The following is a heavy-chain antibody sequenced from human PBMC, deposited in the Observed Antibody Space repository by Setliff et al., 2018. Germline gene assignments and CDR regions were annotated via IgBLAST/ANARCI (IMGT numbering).Heavy chain of an antibody. CDR2: FDPEDGET. J-gene: IGHJ5*02. CDR1: GYTLTELS. CDR3: ARDTYIGDFWSGYYIQGRFDP. Sequence: GASVKVSCKVSGYTLTELSRHWVRQAPGKGLEWMGGFDPEDGETIYAQKFQGRVTIARDTSASTVYMELSSLRSEDTAVYYCARDTYIGDFWSGYYIQGRFDPWGQGTLVTVSS. V-gene: IGHV1-24*01. D-gene: IGHD3-3*01.